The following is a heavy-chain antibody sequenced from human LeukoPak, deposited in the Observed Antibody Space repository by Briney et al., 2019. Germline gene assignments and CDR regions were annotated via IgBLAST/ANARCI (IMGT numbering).Heavy chain of an antibody. Sequence: MASETLSLTCTVSGGSISSYYWSWIRQPAGKGLKWIGRIYTSGSTNYNPSLKSRVTMSVDTSKNQFSLKLSSVTAADTAVYYCARVTNYYDSSGYPYYYYYYMDVWGKGTTVTVSS. V-gene: IGHV4-4*07. J-gene: IGHJ6*03. CDR2: IYTSGST. D-gene: IGHD3-22*01. CDR3: ARVTNYYDSSGYPYYYYYYMDV. CDR1: GGSISSYY.